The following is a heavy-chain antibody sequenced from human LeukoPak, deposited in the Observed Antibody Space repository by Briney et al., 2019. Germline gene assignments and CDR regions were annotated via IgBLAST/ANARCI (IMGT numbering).Heavy chain of an antibody. V-gene: IGHV4-38-2*02. CDR3: AREGIAVAGKSINY. CDR2: IYYSGST. J-gene: IGHJ4*02. Sequence: SETLSLTCTVSGYSISSSYYWGWIRQPPGKGLEWIGSIYYSGSTYYNPSLKSRVTISVDTSKNQFSLKLSSVTAADTAVYYCAREGIAVAGKSINYWGQGTLVTVSS. CDR1: GYSISSSYY. D-gene: IGHD6-19*01.